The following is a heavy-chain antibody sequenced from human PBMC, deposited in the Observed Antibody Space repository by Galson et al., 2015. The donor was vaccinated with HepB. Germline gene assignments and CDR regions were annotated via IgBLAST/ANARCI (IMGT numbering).Heavy chain of an antibody. Sequence: SLRLSCAVSGFTVSSIYMSWVRQAPGKGLEWVSLIYSGGSTYYADSVRGRFTISRDNSKNTVFLQMNSLRVEDTAVYYCARDTYSPFDYWGQGTLVTVSS. D-gene: IGHD1-26*01. CDR2: IYSGGST. CDR1: GFTVSSIY. CDR3: ARDTYSPFDY. V-gene: IGHV3-66*02. J-gene: IGHJ4*02.